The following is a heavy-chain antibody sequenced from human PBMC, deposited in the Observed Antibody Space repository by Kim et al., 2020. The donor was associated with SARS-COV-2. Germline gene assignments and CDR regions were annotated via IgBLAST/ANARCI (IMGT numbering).Heavy chain of an antibody. J-gene: IGHJ6*02. CDR3: ARVRGEDYYYYYGMDV. Sequence: SVKGRFTISRDNAKNSLYLQMNSLRAEDTAVYYCARVRGEDYYYYYGMDVWGQGTTVTVSS. D-gene: IGHD3-10*01. V-gene: IGHV3-7*04.